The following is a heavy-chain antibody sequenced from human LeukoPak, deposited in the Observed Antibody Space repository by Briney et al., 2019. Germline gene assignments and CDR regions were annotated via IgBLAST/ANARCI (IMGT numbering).Heavy chain of an antibody. D-gene: IGHD3-10*01. CDR1: GGSFSGYY. J-gene: IGHJ4*02. CDR3: ARALELLWFGELSPFDY. CDR2: INHSGST. V-gene: IGHV4-34*01. Sequence: SETLSLTCAVYGGSFSGYYWSWIRRPPGKGLEWIGEINHSGSTNYNPSLKSRVTISVDTSKNQFSLKLSSVTAADTAVYYCARALELLWFGELSPFDYWGQGTLVTVSS.